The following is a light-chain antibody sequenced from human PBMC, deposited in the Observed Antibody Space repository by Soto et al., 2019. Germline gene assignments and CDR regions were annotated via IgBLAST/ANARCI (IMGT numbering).Light chain of an antibody. CDR2: DAS. J-gene: IGKJ3*01. V-gene: IGKV1-33*01. CDR1: QDISNY. CDR3: LQYDNRPFT. Sequence: DVLMTQSPSSLSASVGDRVTISCQASQDISNYLNWYQQKRGQAPTLLFYDASNLETGVPARFSGSGSGTDFTFNISSLQPEDIATYYCLQYDNRPFTFGPGTKVDIK.